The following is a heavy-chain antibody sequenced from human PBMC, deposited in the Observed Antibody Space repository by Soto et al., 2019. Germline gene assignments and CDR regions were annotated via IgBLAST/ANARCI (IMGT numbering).Heavy chain of an antibody. CDR2: ISYDGSNK. J-gene: IGHJ3*02. CDR1: GFTFSSYA. D-gene: IGHD3-3*01. V-gene: IGHV3-30-3*01. CDR3: ARDNYDFQGAFDI. Sequence: GGSLRLSCAASGFTFSSYAMHWVRQAPGKGLEWVAVISYDGSNKYYADSVKGRFTISRDNSKNTLYLQMNSLRAEDTAVYYCARDNYDFQGAFDIWGQGTMVTVSS.